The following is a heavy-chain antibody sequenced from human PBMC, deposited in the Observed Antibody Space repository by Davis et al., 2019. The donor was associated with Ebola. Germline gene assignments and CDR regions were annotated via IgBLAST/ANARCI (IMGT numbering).Heavy chain of an antibody. CDR2: INPNSGGT. J-gene: IGHJ2*01. CDR3: ARVPRWYFDL. Sequence: ASVKVSCKASGYTFSRHYIHWVRQAPGQGLEWMGWINPNSGGTNYAQKFQGRVTMTRDTSISTAYMELSRLRSDDTAVYYCARVPRWYFDLWGRGTLVTVSS. V-gene: IGHV1-2*02. CDR1: GYTFSRHY.